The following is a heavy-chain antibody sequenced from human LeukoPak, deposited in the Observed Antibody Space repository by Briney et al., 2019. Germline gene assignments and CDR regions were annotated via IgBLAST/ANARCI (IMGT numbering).Heavy chain of an antibody. CDR3: ARVEMATFDY. D-gene: IGHD5-24*01. V-gene: IGHV4-59*01. J-gene: IGHJ4*02. CDR1: GGSISPYY. CDR2: ISYSGST. Sequence: PSETLSLTCTVSGGSISPYYWSWIRQPPGKQLEWIGFISYSGSTEYNPSLKSRVTVSVDTSKNQFSLKLSSVTAADTAVYYCARVEMATFDYWGQGTLVTVSS.